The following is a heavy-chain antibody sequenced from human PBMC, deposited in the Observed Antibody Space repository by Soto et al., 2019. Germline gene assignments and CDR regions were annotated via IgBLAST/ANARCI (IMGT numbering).Heavy chain of an antibody. CDR1: GGSFSGYY. D-gene: IGHD2-15*01. V-gene: IGHV4-34*01. CDR3: ARKPVSDVVRGFDY. J-gene: IGHJ4*02. Sequence: SETLSLTCAVYGGSFSGYYWSWIRQPPGKGLEWIGEINHSGSTNYNPSLKSRVTISVDTSKNQFSLKLSSVTAADTAVYYCARKPVSDVVRGFDYWGQGTLITV. CDR2: INHSGST.